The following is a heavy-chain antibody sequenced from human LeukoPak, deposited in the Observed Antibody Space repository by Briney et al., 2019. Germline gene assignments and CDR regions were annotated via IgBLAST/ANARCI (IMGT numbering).Heavy chain of an antibody. J-gene: IGHJ4*02. CDR2: IVQDGRET. Sequence: AGGSLRLSCAASGFTFTHYCMHWVRQAPGKGLEWVAFIVQDGRETYYVDSVKGRFTISRDNSKNTLYLQMNSLRAEDTAVYYCAKDSPIAAAGIMTYFDYWGQGTLVTVSS. D-gene: IGHD6-13*01. V-gene: IGHV3-7*01. CDR1: GFTFTHYC. CDR3: AKDSPIAAAGIMTYFDY.